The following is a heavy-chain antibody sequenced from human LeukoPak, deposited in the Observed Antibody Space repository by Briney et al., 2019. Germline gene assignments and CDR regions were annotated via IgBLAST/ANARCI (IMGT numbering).Heavy chain of an antibody. Sequence: SETLSLTCTVSGGSISSSSYYWGWIRQPPGKGLEWIGSIYYSGSTYYNPSLKSRVTISVDTSKNQFSLKLSSVTAADTAVYYCARPGGLWFGEYKSYYFDYGGQGTLVTVSS. D-gene: IGHD3-10*01. V-gene: IGHV4-39*01. CDR3: ARPGGLWFGEYKSYYFDY. CDR1: GGSISSSSYY. CDR2: IYYSGST. J-gene: IGHJ4*02.